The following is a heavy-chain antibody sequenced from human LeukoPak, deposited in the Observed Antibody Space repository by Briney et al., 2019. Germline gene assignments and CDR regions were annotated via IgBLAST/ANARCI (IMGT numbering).Heavy chain of an antibody. J-gene: IGHJ4*02. Sequence: GGSLRLSCAASGFTFSNAWMSWVRQAPGKGLEWVGRIKSKTDGGTTDYAASVKGRFTISRDDSKNTLYLQMNSLKTEDTAVYYCITFSMIVVVITDWGQGTLVTVSS. CDR3: ITFSMIVVVITD. CDR1: GFTFSNAW. V-gene: IGHV3-15*01. D-gene: IGHD3-22*01. CDR2: IKSKTDGGTT.